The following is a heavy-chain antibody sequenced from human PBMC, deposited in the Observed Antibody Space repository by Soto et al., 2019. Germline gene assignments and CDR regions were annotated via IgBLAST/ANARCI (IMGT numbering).Heavy chain of an antibody. CDR2: IHDSGST. CDR3: VKDESINWYSGHFRH. J-gene: IGHJ1*01. V-gene: IGHV4-59*03. CDR1: GGSISGFY. D-gene: IGHD6-13*01. Sequence: SETLSLTCSVSGGSISGFYWTWIRQPPGKGLEWIGYIHDSGSTNYNPARESRVTISVDTSKNELSLKLSSVTAEDTAFYYCVKDESINWYSGHFRHWGQGTLVTVSS.